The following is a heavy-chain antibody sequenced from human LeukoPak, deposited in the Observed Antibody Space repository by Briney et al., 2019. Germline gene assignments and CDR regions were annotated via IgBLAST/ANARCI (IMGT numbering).Heavy chain of an antibody. CDR1: GGTFSSYA. V-gene: IGHV1-2*02. CDR3: ARDEYYDTSGSLHDAFEI. J-gene: IGHJ3*02. D-gene: IGHD3-22*01. CDR2: INPNSGGT. Sequence: ASVKVSCKASGGTFSSYAISWVRQAPGQGLEWMGWINPNSGGTNYAQKFQGRVTMTRDTSISTAYMELSRLRSDDTAVYYCARDEYYDTSGSLHDAFEIWGQGTMVTVSS.